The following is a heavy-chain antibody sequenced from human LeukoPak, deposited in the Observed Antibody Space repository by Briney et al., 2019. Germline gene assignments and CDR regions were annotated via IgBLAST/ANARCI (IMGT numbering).Heavy chain of an antibody. J-gene: IGHJ4*02. V-gene: IGHV1-18*01. CDR3: ARSGASTTPLYCSGGICENRLLPQDCDH. CDR2: ISTNGGGI. Sequence: ASVKVSCKASGGTVSRYPISWVRQAPGQGLEWMGWISTNGGGINYAQTIQGRATMTTDTSTATAYMELRSLRSDDTAIYYCARSGASTTPLYCSGGICENRLLPQDCDHWGQGTLVTVSS. CDR1: GGTVSRYP. D-gene: IGHD2-15*01.